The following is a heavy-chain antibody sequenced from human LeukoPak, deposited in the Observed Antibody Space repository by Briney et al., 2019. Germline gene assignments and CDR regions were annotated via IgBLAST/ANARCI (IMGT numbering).Heavy chain of an antibody. CDR3: ARDVYGVGISS. Sequence: GSLRLSCAASGFTFSNAWMSWVRQPPGKGLEWIGYIYYSGSTNYNPSLKSRVTISVDTSKNQFSLKLSSVTAADTAVYYCARDVYGVGISSWGQGTLVTVSS. J-gene: IGHJ5*02. CDR2: IYYSGST. CDR1: GFTFSNAW. D-gene: IGHD4-17*01. V-gene: IGHV4-59*01.